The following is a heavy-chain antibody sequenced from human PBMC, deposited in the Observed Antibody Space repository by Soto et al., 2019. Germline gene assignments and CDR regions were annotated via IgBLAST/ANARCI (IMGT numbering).Heavy chain of an antibody. J-gene: IGHJ3*01. V-gene: IGHV4-4*02. CDR3: TKNGWYSTDV. CDR2: IFHGQRT. CDR1: GVSVSSDNW. D-gene: IGHD6-19*01. Sequence: MQLQESGPGLVKPSGTLSLVCTVSGVSVSSDNWWSWVRQTPGKGLEWIGEIFHGQRTNYNPSLKSRVTIAVDKSKNQFSLTLTSVTAAATAVYYCTKNGWYSTDVWGQGTMVTVSA.